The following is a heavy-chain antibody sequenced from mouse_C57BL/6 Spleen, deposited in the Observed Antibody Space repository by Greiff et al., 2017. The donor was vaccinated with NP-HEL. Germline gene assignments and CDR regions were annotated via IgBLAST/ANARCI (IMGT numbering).Heavy chain of an antibody. D-gene: IGHD5-1-1*01. V-gene: IGHV5-4*01. CDR2: ISDGGSYT. CDR1: GFTFSSYA. CDR3: ARESPIPRRYFDV. J-gene: IGHJ1*03. Sequence: EVKVEESGGGLVKPGGSLKLSCAASGFTFSSYAMSWVRQTPEKRLEWVATISDGGSYTYYPDNVKGRFTISRDNAKNNLYLQMSHLKSEDTAMYYCARESPIPRRYFDVWGTGTTVTVSS.